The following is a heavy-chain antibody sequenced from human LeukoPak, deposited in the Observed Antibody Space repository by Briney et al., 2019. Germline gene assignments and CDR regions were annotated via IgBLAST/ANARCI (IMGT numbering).Heavy chain of an antibody. D-gene: IGHD2-15*01. CDR2: ISYSGST. CDR1: GGSISSSSCY. CDR3: ARRYCSGGSCYSAFDI. Sequence: SETLSLTCTVSGGSISSSSCYWGWIRQPPGKGLEWIGTISYSGSTYYTPSLKSRVTISVDTSKNQFSLKLSSVTATDTAMYYCARRYCSGGSCYSAFDIWGQGTMVTVSS. J-gene: IGHJ3*02. V-gene: IGHV4-39*01.